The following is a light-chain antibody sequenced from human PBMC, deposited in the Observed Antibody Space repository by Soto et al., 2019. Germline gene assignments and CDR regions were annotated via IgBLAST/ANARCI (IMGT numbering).Light chain of an antibody. CDR2: GAS. CDR1: QSVSGN. J-gene: IGKJ4*01. CDR3: QQYNNWPLT. V-gene: IGKV3-15*01. Sequence: EIVMTQSAAILSVSPGERATLSCRASQSVSGNLAWYQQKPGQAPRLLIYGASTRATGIPARFSGSGSGTEFTLTISSLQSEDFAVYYCQQYNNWPLTFGGGTKVEIK.